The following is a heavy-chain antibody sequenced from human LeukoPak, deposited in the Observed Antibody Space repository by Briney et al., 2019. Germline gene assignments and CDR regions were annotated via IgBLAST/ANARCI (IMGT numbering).Heavy chain of an antibody. CDR3: ASGYLWFGELF. D-gene: IGHD3-10*01. CDR2: ISYDGSNK. J-gene: IGHJ4*02. CDR1: GFTVSSYG. V-gene: IGHV3-30*03. Sequence: GGSLRLSCAASGFTVSSYGMHWVRQAPGKGLEWVAVISYDGSNKYYADSVKGRFTISRDNSKNTLYLQMNSLRAEDTAVYYCASGYLWFGELFWGQGTLVTVSS.